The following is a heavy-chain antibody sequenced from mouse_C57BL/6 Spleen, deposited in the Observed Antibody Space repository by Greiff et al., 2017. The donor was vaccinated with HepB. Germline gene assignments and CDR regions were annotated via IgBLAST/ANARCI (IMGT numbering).Heavy chain of an antibody. V-gene: IGHV3-6*01. CDR2: ISYDGSN. Sequence: EVKLLESGPGLVKPSQSLSLTCSVTGYSITSGYYWNWIRQFPGNKLEWMGYISYDGSNNYNPSLKNRISITRDTSKNQFFLKLNSVTTEDTATYYCASRDPYDGFFDYWGQGTTLTVSS. D-gene: IGHD2-12*01. CDR3: ASRDPYDGFFDY. CDR1: GYSITSGYY. J-gene: IGHJ2*01.